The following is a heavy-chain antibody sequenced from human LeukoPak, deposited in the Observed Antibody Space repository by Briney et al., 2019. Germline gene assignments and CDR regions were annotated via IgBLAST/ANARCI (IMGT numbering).Heavy chain of an antibody. V-gene: IGHV4-34*01. CDR2: INHSGST. Sequence: PSETLSLTCAVYGGSFSGYFWSWIRQPPGRGLEWIGEINHSGSTNYSPSLKSRLTMSVDTSKNQVSLKLSSVTAADTAVYYCARVEEVVGVNWFDSWGQGTLVTVSS. CDR1: GGSFSGYF. D-gene: IGHD1-26*01. CDR3: ARVEEVVGVNWFDS. J-gene: IGHJ5*01.